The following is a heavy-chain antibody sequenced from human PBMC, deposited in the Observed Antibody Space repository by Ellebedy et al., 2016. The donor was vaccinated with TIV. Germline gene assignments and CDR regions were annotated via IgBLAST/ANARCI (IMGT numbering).Heavy chain of an antibody. Sequence: ASVKVSCKASGGTFTSYAISWVRQAPGQGLEWMGRIIPILGIANYAQKFQGRVTMTRDTSTSTVYMELNSLRSEDTAVYYCSRDLRQLWLLMAPFDYWGQGTLVTVSS. CDR1: GGTFTSYA. CDR3: SRDLRQLWLLMAPFDY. J-gene: IGHJ4*02. D-gene: IGHD5-18*01. V-gene: IGHV1-69*04. CDR2: IIPILGIA.